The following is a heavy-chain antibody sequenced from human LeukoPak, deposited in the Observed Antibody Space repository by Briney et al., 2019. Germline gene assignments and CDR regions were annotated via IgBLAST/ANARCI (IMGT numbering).Heavy chain of an antibody. V-gene: IGHV4-31*03. CDR1: GGSISSGGYY. D-gene: IGHD1-1*01. CDR3: ARDGYNRLDY. Sequence: SQTLSLTCTVSGGSISSGGYYWSWIRQHPGKGLEWIGYIYYSGSTYYNPSPKRRVTISVDTSKNQFSLKLSSVTAADTAVYYCARDGYNRLDYWGQGTLVTVSS. CDR2: IYYSGST. J-gene: IGHJ4*02.